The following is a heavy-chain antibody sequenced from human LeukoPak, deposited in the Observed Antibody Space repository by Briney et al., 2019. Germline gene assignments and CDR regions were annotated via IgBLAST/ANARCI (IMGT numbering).Heavy chain of an antibody. CDR1: GFTFSSYW. D-gene: IGHD2-15*01. CDR2: INTDGSYT. V-gene: IGHV3-74*01. CDR3: TRGQDKVVIYSREPGYYFDS. J-gene: IGHJ4*02. Sequence: GGSLRLSCAASGFTFSSYWMHWVRQAPGKGLVWVSRINTDGSYTSYADSVKGRFTISRDNSKTTLYLQINALRAEDTAVYYCTRGQDKVVIYSREPGYYFDSWGQGTLVTVSS.